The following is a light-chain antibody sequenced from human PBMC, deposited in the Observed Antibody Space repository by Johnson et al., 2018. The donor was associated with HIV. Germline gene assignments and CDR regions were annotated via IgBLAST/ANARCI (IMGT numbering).Light chain of an antibody. CDR1: SSNIGNNY. V-gene: IGLV1-51*02. J-gene: IGLJ1*01. Sequence: QSVLTQPPSVSVAPGQKVTISCSGSSSNIGNNYVSWYQQLPGTAPKLLIYENNKRPSGIPDRFSGSKSGTSATLCITGLQTGDEADYYCGTGDSSLSAGYVFGTGTKVTVL. CDR2: ENN. CDR3: GTGDSSLSAGYV.